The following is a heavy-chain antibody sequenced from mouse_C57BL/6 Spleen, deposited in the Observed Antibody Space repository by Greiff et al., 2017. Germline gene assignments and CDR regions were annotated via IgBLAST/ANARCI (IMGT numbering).Heavy chain of an antibody. J-gene: IGHJ2*01. V-gene: IGHV1-82*01. CDR3: ARSVTTGKYYFDY. Sequence: QVQLPQSGPELVKPGASVKLSCTASGYAFSSSWMNWVKQRPGKGLEWLGRIYPGDGDTNYNGKFKGKATLTADKSSSTSYMQLSSLTSEDSAVYFCARSVTTGKYYFDYWGQGTTLTVSS. CDR1: GYAFSSSW. CDR2: IYPGDGDT. D-gene: IGHD2-2*01.